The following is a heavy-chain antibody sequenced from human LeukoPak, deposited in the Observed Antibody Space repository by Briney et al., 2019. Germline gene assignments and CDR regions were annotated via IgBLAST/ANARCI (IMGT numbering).Heavy chain of an antibody. CDR3: SGLQDGGWYTNWLDP. V-gene: IGHV4-59*08. Sequence: PAETLSLTCTVSGGSISSYYLRWIRQPPGKGLEWMGYIYYSGSTNYNPSLMSGVTISVDTSKNQFSLQLSSVTAADTAAYYYSGLQDGGWYTNWLDPWGQGTLVTVSS. CDR1: GGSISSYY. D-gene: IGHD2-15*01. J-gene: IGHJ5*02. CDR2: IYYSGST.